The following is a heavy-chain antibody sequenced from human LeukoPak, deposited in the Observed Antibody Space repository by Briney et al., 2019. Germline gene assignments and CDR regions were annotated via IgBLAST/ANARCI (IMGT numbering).Heavy chain of an antibody. D-gene: IGHD2-2*01. Sequence: ASVKVSCKASGYTSTGYYMHWVRQAPGQGLEWMGRINPNSGGTNYAQKFRGRVTMARDTSISTAYMELSRLRSDDTAVYYCARDYCSSTSCPISPWGQGTLVTVSS. CDR2: INPNSGGT. V-gene: IGHV1-2*06. CDR1: GYTSTGYY. J-gene: IGHJ5*02. CDR3: ARDYCSSTSCPISP.